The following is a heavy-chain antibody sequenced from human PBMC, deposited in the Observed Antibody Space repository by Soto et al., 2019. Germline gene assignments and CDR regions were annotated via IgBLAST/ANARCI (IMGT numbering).Heavy chain of an antibody. CDR3: ARVHVMVVAGSTFDY. CDR1: GDSISSGSY. V-gene: IGHV4-38-2*02. CDR2: IYHGGTT. Sequence: ILSLTCTVSGDSISSGSYWGWIRQPPGEGPEWIASIYHGGTTFYNPSLKSRISISVDTSKNQFSLRLTSVTAADTATYYCARVHVMVVAGSTFDYWGPGTLVTVSS. J-gene: IGHJ4*03. D-gene: IGHD6-19*01.